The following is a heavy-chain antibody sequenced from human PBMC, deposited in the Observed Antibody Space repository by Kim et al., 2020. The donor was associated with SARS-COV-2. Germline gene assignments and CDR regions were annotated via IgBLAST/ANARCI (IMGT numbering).Heavy chain of an antibody. J-gene: IGHJ4*02. V-gene: IGHV4-39*01. Sequence: SETLSLTCTVSGGSISSSSYYWGWIRQPPGKGLEWIGSIYYSGSTYYNPSLKSRFTISVDTSKNQFYLKLSSVTAADTAVYYCARTNQENWNDPHYYFDYGGQGTLVTVSS. D-gene: IGHD1-1*01. CDR3: ARTNQENWNDPHYYFDY. CDR2: IYYSGST. CDR1: GGSISSSSYY.